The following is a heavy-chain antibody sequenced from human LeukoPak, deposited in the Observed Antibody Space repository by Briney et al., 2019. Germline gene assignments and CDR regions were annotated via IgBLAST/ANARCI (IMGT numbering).Heavy chain of an antibody. CDR3: ARDREEAGLRYFDWLSDGMDV. D-gene: IGHD3-9*01. Sequence: ASVKVSCKASGGTFSSYAISWVRQAPGQGLEWMGGIIPTFGTANYAQRFQGRVTITADKSTSTAYMGLSSLRSEDTAVYYCARDREEAGLRYFDWLSDGMDVWGKGTTVTVSS. CDR2: IIPTFGTA. CDR1: GGTFSSYA. V-gene: IGHV1-69*06. J-gene: IGHJ6*04.